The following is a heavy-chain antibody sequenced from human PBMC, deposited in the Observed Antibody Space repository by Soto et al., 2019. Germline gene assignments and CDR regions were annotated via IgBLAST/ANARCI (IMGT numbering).Heavy chain of an antibody. Sequence: QVQLVQSGAEMKRPGSSVKVSCETSGGTFTNYTFNWVRQAPGQGLEWMGWIIPVLNIANYAQKFKGRITITAYKSASTAYVELTSLTSEGTAIYFCATAPTARSPFDAWRKGTLVTVSS. V-gene: IGHV1-69*02. D-gene: IGHD2-21*02. CDR2: IIPVLNIA. J-gene: IGHJ4*02. CDR1: GGTFTNYT. CDR3: ATAPTARSPFDA.